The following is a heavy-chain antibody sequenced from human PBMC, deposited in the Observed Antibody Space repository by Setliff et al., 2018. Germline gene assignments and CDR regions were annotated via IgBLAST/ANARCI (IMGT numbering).Heavy chain of an antibody. V-gene: IGHV4-38-2*01. J-gene: IGHJ4*02. Sequence: SETLSLTCAVSGHSIDSDSYWGWIRQSPGKGLEWIGSLYRTANTYYNPSLKSRVTISVDTSRNQFSLKLSSVTAADTAVYYCRFWSGYYKNDYWGQGTPVTVSS. D-gene: IGHD3-3*01. CDR2: LYRTANT. CDR3: RFWSGYYKNDY. CDR1: GHSIDSDSY.